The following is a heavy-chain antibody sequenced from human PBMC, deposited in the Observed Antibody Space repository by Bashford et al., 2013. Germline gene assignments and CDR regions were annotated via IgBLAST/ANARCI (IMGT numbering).Heavy chain of an antibody. D-gene: IGHD7-27*01. V-gene: IGHV4-31*11. CDR2: LLHWGRP. J-gene: IGHJ4*02. Sequence: LSLTCAVSGDSITSGGYYWTWIRQSPGEGPAVAWIYLLHWGRPTTARPSRVRTTVSLDASKNHFSLNLASVTAADSAVYYCASGKFSHWGFDSWGQGTLVTVSS. CDR1: GDSITSGGYY. CDR3: ASGKFSHWGFDS.